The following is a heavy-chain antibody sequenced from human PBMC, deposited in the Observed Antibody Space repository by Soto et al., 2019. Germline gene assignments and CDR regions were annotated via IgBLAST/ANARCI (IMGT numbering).Heavy chain of an antibody. CDR1: GFTFSSFA. V-gene: IGHV3-23*01. J-gene: IGHJ4*02. D-gene: IGHD3-10*01. CDR2: ILGSGNT. CDR3: EKDRHPDGLWTFDS. Sequence: PGGSLRLSCATSGFTFSSFAMAWFRQAPGRGLEWVSEILGSGNTYYADSMKGRITISRDNSKNTVYLQMNSLRVDDTALYYCEKDRHPDGLWTFDSWGQGTLVTVSA.